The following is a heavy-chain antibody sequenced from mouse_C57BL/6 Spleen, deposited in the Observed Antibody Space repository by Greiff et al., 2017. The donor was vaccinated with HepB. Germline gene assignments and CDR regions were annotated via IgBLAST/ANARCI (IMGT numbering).Heavy chain of an antibody. J-gene: IGHJ3*01. CDR3: ARAGDYYGSQAWFAY. Sequence: EVKLVESGGGLVKPGGSLKLSCAASGFTFSSYAMSWVRQTPEKRLEWVATISDGGSYTYYPDNVKGRFTISRDNAKNNLYLQMSHLKSEDTAMYYCARAGDYYGSQAWFAYWGQGTLVTVSA. V-gene: IGHV5-4*03. CDR1: GFTFSSYA. D-gene: IGHD1-1*01. CDR2: ISDGGSYT.